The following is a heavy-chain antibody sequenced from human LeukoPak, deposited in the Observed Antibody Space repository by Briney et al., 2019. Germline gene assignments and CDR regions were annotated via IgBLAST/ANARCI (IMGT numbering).Heavy chain of an antibody. CDR1: GYTFTSYG. CDR2: VSAYNGNT. CDR3: ARQGYGGNSQGAADH. J-gene: IGHJ4*02. D-gene: IGHD4-23*01. Sequence: GASVKVSCKASGYTFTSYGISWVRQAPGQGLEWMGWVSAYNGNTNYAQKFQGRVTMTTDTSTSTAYMELRSLRSDDTAVYYCARQGYGGNSQGAADHWGQGTLVTVSS. V-gene: IGHV1-18*01.